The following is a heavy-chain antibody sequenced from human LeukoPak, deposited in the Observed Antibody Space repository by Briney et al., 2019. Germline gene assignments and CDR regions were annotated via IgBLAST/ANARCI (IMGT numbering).Heavy chain of an antibody. CDR3: ARGDTMIVGRGNNAFDI. Sequence: PGRSLRLSCAASGFTFSSYGMHWVRQAPGKGLEWVAVISYDGSNKYYADSVKGRFTISRDNSKNTLYLQMNSLRAEDTAVYYCARGDTMIVGRGNNAFDIWGQGTMVTVSS. J-gene: IGHJ3*02. V-gene: IGHV3-30*03. CDR1: GFTFSSYG. CDR2: ISYDGSNK. D-gene: IGHD3-22*01.